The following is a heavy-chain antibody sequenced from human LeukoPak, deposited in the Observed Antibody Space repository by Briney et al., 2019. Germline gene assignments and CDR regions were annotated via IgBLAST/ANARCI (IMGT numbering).Heavy chain of an antibody. Sequence: ASVKVSCKASGYTFTGYYMHWVRQAPGQGLEWMGWISAYNGNANYAQKLQGRVTMTTDTSTSTAYMELRSLRSDDTAVYYCARVYINWFDPWGQGTLVTVSS. CDR3: ARVYINWFDP. J-gene: IGHJ5*02. V-gene: IGHV1-18*04. D-gene: IGHD2-15*01. CDR2: ISAYNGNA. CDR1: GYTFTGYY.